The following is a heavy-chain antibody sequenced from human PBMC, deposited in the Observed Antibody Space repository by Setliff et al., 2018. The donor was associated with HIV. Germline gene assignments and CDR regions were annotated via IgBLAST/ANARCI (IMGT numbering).Heavy chain of an antibody. CDR1: GFTFDSYS. D-gene: IGHD2-15*01. CDR2: ISGLGGGTI. V-gene: IGHV3-48*01. CDR3: ARAGVVEGYYYYYYMDV. Sequence: GGSLRLSCATSGFTFDSYSIIWVRQAPGEGREWVSYISGLGGGTIYYADSVRGRFTISRDDAEKSVYLQMNSLGAEDTAVYYGARAGVVEGYYYYYYMDVWGKGTTVTVSS. J-gene: IGHJ6*03.